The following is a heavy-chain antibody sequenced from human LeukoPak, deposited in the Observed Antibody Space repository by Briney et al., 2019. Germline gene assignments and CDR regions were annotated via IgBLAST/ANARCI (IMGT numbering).Heavy chain of an antibody. CDR1: GFTFSSYA. D-gene: IGHD1-7*01. Sequence: PGGSLRLSCAASGFTFSSYAMNWVRQAPGKGLEWVSTINGRDGGTYHADSVKGRFTISRDNSNNTLFLQMNSLRADDTALYYCAKALTNYGRFEHWGHGTQVTVSS. V-gene: IGHV3-23*01. CDR3: AKALTNYGRFEH. J-gene: IGHJ4*01. CDR2: INGRDGGT.